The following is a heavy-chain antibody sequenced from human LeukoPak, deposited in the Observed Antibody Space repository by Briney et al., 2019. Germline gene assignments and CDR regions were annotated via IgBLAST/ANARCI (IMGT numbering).Heavy chain of an antibody. CDR1: GFSVSSHF. Sequence: GGSLRLSCAVSGFSVSSHFMSWVRQAPGKGLEWVAVIYSDSYNSATYYADSVKGRSTISRDSSRNMVFLQMNSLRAEDTAVYYCARDVTVYRTNPLYYFDSWGQGTLVTVSS. D-gene: IGHD2-8*01. CDR2: IYSDSYNSAT. CDR3: ARDVTVYRTNPLYYFDS. V-gene: IGHV3-66*01. J-gene: IGHJ4*02.